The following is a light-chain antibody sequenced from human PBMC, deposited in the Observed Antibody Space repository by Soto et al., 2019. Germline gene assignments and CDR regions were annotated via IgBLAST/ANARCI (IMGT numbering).Light chain of an antibody. V-gene: IGLV1-40*01. CDR1: SSNIGAGYD. CDR2: GNS. Sequence: QAVVTQPPSVSGAPGQRVTISCTGSSSNIGAGYDIHWYQQLPATAPKLLISGNSNRPSWVPDRLSGSKSDTSASLAITGLQAEDEADYYCQSYDSSLSGVVFGGGTKLTVL. J-gene: IGLJ2*01. CDR3: QSYDSSLSGVV.